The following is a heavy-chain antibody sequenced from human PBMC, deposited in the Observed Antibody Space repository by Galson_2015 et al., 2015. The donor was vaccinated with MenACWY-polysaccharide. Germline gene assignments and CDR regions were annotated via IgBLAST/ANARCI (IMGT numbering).Heavy chain of an antibody. CDR2: IRSGGTI. CDR3: ARVLKGLVGATPDY. Sequence: SLRLSCAASGFTFSSYSMNRVRQAPGKGLEWVSYIRSGGTIYYADSVKGRLTISRDNAKNSLYLQMNSLRDDDTAVYYCARVLKGLVGATPDYWGQGTLVTVSS. V-gene: IGHV3-48*02. J-gene: IGHJ4*02. D-gene: IGHD1-26*01. CDR1: GFTFSSYS.